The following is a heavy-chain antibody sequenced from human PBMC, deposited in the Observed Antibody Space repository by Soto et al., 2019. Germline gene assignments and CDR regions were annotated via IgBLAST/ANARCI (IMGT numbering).Heavy chain of an antibody. CDR3: GKYSCSYPVYNGMNV. CDR2: ISGTSDAA. D-gene: IGHD1-26*01. J-gene: IGHJ6*02. CDR1: GFPFSTSA. V-gene: IGHV3-23*01. Sequence: EAQLLESGGGLVQPGGSLRLSCAASGFPFSTSAMNWVRQAPGKGLEWVSIISGTSDAAYYAESVKGRFTSSRDNSKNNLYLQMKSRRAEDTAVYYGGKYSCSYPVYNGMNVWGQGTTVTVSS.